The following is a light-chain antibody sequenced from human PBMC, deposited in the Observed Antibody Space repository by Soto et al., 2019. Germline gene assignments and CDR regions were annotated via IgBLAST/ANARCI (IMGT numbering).Light chain of an antibody. CDR3: QQYGSSPIT. J-gene: IGKJ5*01. CDR1: QSVSNSY. V-gene: IGKV3-20*01. Sequence: EIVLTQYPGTLSLSPGERANVSCRASQSVSNSYLAWYQQKPGQAPRLLISGVSSRATGIPDRFSGSGSGTDFTLTISRLEPEDFAVYYCQQYGSSPITFGQGTRLEIK. CDR2: GVS.